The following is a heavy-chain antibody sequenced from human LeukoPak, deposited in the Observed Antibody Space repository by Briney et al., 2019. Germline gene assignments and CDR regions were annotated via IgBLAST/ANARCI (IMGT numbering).Heavy chain of an antibody. CDR2: IYYSGST. CDR1: GGSISSYY. Sequence: PSETLSLTCTVSGGSISSYYWSWIRQPPGKGLEWSGYIYYSGSTNYNPSLKSRVTISVDTSKNQFSLKLSSVTAADTAVYYCARVAGWLAEEYYFDYWGQGTLVTVSS. V-gene: IGHV4-59*08. J-gene: IGHJ4*02. CDR3: ARVAGWLAEEYYFDY. D-gene: IGHD6-19*01.